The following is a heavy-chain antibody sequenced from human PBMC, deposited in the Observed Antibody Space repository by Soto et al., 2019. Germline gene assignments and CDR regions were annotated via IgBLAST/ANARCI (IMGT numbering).Heavy chain of an antibody. Sequence: VGSLRLSCGAAGFSLSDFAVNWVRQAPGKGLEWVSFISSDSRTIYYADSVEGRFTVSRDNARNSVSLQMDSLKDEDAAVYYCARIKLVEWFFINVDVYDMDVWGQGTPVTVSS. J-gene: IGHJ6*02. CDR1: GFSLSDFA. D-gene: IGHD3-3*01. CDR3: ARIKLVEWFFINVDVYDMDV. CDR2: ISSDSRTI. V-gene: IGHV3-48*02.